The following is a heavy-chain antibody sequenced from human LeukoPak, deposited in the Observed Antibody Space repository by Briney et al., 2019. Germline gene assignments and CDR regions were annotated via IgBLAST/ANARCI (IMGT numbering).Heavy chain of an antibody. Sequence: SETLSLTCTVSGYSISSGYYWGWIRQPPGKGLEWIGEINHSGSTNYNPSLKSRVTISVDTSKNQFSLKLSSVTAADTAVYYCAREIRLITIFGVATHPMDVWGKGTTATVSS. V-gene: IGHV4-38-2*02. CDR3: AREIRLITIFGVATHPMDV. J-gene: IGHJ6*03. CDR1: GYSISSGYY. D-gene: IGHD3-3*01. CDR2: INHSGST.